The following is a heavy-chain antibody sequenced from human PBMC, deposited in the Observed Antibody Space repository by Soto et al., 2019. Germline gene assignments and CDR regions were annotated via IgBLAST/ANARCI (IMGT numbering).Heavy chain of an antibody. CDR3: ARTQGPIAARPYYYYGMDV. V-gene: IGHV1-18*04. CDR1: GYTFTSYG. D-gene: IGHD6-6*01. CDR2: ISAYNGNT. J-gene: IGHJ6*02. Sequence: ASVKVSCKASGYTFTSYGISWVRQAPGQGLEWMGWISAYNGNTNYAQKLQGRVTITADESTSTAYMELSSLRSEDTAVYYCARTQGPIAARPYYYYGMDVWGQGTTGTVSS.